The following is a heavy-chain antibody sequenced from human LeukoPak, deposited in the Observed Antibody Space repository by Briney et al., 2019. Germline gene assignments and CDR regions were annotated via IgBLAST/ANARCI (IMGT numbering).Heavy chain of an antibody. CDR1: GFTFYSHG. J-gene: IGHJ4*02. D-gene: IGHD2-15*01. V-gene: IGHV3-7*01. CDR3: ATSHDSAGND. CDR2: IRHDGNAK. Sequence: GGSLRLSCAASGFTFYSHGMIWVRQAPGKGLEWVANIRHDGNAKNYVPSVRGRFTISRDNAKNSLYLQMNSLTVEDTAVYYCATSHDSAGNDWGQGTLVTVSS.